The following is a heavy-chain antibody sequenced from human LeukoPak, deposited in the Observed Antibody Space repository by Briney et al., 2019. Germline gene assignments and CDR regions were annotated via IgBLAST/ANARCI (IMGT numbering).Heavy chain of an antibody. CDR2: IYHSGST. Sequence: SETLSLTCTVSGGSISSYYWSWIRQPPGKGLEWIGYIYHSGSTYYNPSLKSRVTISVDRSKNQFSLKLSSVTAADTAVYYCATVTTEVYYYGMDVWGQGTTVTVSS. CDR3: ATVTTEVYYYGMDV. J-gene: IGHJ6*02. V-gene: IGHV4-59*04. CDR1: GGSISSYY. D-gene: IGHD4-4*01.